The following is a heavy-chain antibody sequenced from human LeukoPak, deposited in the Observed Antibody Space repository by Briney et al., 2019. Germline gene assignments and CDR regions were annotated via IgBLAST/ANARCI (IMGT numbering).Heavy chain of an antibody. J-gene: IGHJ6*02. CDR2: ISYDGSNK. D-gene: IGHD5-12*01. CDR3: ARNIIRSGYGSYYYYAMDV. Sequence: GGSLRLSCAASGFTFSSYGMHWVRQAPGKGLEWVAVISYDGSNKYYADSVKGRFTISRDNSKNTLYLQMNSLRAEDTAVYYCARNIIRSGYGSYYYYAMDVWGQGTTVTVSS. V-gene: IGHV3-30*03. CDR1: GFTFSSYG.